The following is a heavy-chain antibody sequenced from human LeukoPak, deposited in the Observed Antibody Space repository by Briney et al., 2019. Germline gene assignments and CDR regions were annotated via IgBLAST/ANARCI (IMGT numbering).Heavy chain of an antibody. Sequence: GGSLRLSCAASGFTFSNYAINWVRQAPGKGLEWVSAISYSGSSTLYADSVKGRFTISRDNSKSTLYLQMNSLRAEDTAVYYCAKARHGSSASNFDYWGQGTLVTVSS. D-gene: IGHD6-6*01. V-gene: IGHV3-23*01. CDR2: ISYSGSST. J-gene: IGHJ4*02. CDR1: GFTFSNYA. CDR3: AKARHGSSASNFDY.